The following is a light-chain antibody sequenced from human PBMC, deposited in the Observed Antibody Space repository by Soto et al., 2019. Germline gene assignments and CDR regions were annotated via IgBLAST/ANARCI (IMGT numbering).Light chain of an antibody. CDR1: QNIWDY. CDR3: QQYDNIILS. V-gene: IGKV1-33*01. CDR2: TAS. Sequence: DTQMTQSPSSLSASVGDRVTITCRASQNIWDYLNWYQQKPGKAPTLLIYTASILESGVPSRFSGSGSGADFTFIISDLQPEDVATYFCQQYDNIILSFGGGTKVDIK. J-gene: IGKJ4*01.